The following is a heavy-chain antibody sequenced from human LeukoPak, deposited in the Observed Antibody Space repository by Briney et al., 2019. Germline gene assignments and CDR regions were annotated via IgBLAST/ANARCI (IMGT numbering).Heavy chain of an antibody. V-gene: IGHV3-7*01. CDR1: GFTFSTYW. J-gene: IGHJ4*02. CDR2: IKEDGSDK. CDR3: ARDGWRAINY. Sequence: GGSLRLSCAASGFTFSTYWMSWVRQAPGKGLEWEANIKEDGSDKNYVDSVRGRFTISRDNAKNSLFLQMNSLRAEDTAVYYCARDGWRAINYWGQGTLVTVS. D-gene: IGHD5-24*01.